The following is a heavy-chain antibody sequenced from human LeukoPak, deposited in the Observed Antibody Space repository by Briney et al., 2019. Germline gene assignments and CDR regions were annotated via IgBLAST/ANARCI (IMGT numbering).Heavy chain of an antibody. CDR2: ISGSGGST. J-gene: IGHJ6*01. V-gene: IGHV3-23*01. CDR1: GFTFSSYA. D-gene: IGHD5-12*01. CDR3: AKDLFSGIVATIHYYYYGMDV. Sequence: PGGSLRLSCAASGFTFSSYAMSWVRQAPGKGLEWVSAISGSGGSTYYADSVKGRFTISRDNYKNTLYLQMNSLRDEDTAVYYCAKDLFSGIVATIHYYYYGMDVWGQGATVTVSS.